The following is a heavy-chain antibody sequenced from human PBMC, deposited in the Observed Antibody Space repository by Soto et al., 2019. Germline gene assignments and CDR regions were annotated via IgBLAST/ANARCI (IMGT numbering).Heavy chain of an antibody. V-gene: IGHV4-34*02. CDR2: INYTGTT. CDR1: GGSFSGYS. J-gene: IGHJ4*01. D-gene: IGHD6-19*01. CDR3: AREGGSGWYYYDY. Sequence: QVQLQQWGAGLLKPSETLSLTCAVNGGSFSGYSWTWIRQAPGKGLDWIGDINYTGTTNYSPSLKSRVTLSVDTSKNQFSLELRSVSAADTAVYYCAREGGSGWYYYDYWGHGTLVTVSS.